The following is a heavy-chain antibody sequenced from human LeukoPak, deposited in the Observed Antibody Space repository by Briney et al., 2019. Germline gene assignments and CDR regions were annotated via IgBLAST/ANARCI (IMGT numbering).Heavy chain of an antibody. D-gene: IGHD3-22*01. V-gene: IGHV4-61*01. Sequence: SETLSLTCTVSGGSVSSGSYYWSWIRQPPGKGLEWIGYIYDSGSTNYNPSLKSRVTISVDTSKNQFSLKLSSVTAADTAVYYCARDPSGYFNYWGEGTLVTVSS. CDR2: IYDSGST. CDR1: GGSVSSGSYY. CDR3: ARDPSGYFNY. J-gene: IGHJ4*02.